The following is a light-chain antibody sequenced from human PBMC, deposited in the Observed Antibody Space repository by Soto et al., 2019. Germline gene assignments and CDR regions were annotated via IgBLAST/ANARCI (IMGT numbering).Light chain of an antibody. V-gene: IGKV1-5*03. CDR1: QSISSW. CDR3: QQYNSYPWT. J-gene: IGKJ1*01. Sequence: DIQMTQSPSTLSASVGDRVTITCRASQSISSWLARYQQKPGKAPKLLIYKASSLESRVPSRFSGSGSGTEFTLTISSLQPDDFATYYCQQYNSYPWTFGQGTKVEIK. CDR2: KAS.